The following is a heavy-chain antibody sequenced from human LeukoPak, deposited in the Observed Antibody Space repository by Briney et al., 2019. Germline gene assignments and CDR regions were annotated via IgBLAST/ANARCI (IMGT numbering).Heavy chain of an antibody. J-gene: IGHJ3*02. CDR2: IKSKSDGGTT. CDR3: TTDWGPDAFDI. D-gene: IGHD3-16*01. Sequence: GGSLRLSCAASGFTFSNVWMSWVRQAPGKGLEWVGRIKSKSDGGTTDNAAPVKGRFTISRDDSKNILYLQMNSLKIEDTAVYYCTTDWGPDAFDIWGQGTMVTVSS. CDR1: GFTFSNVW. V-gene: IGHV3-15*01.